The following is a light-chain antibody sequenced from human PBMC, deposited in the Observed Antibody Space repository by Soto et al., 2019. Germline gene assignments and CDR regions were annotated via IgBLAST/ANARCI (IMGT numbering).Light chain of an antibody. Sequence: DIHLTQSPCFLSASVGDRVTITCRASQGIGTYLAWYQQKPGKAPKLLISGASTLQSGVSSRFSGGGSGTEFTLTISSLQPEDFATYFCQQLHTFGVTFGGGTKVDIK. CDR3: QQLHTFGVT. CDR2: GAS. V-gene: IGKV1-9*01. J-gene: IGKJ4*01. CDR1: QGIGTY.